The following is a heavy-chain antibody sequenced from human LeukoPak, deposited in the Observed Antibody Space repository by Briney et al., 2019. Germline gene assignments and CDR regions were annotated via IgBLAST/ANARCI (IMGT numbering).Heavy chain of an antibody. D-gene: IGHD3-9*01. CDR1: GGSISSYY. CDR3: ARGPDILTGYDFDC. J-gene: IGHJ4*02. Sequence: SETLSLTCTVSGGSISSYYWSWIRQPAGKGLEWIGRIYTSGSTNYNPSLKSRVTMSVDTSKNQFSLKLSSVTAADTAVYYCARGPDILTGYDFDCWGQGTLVTVSS. V-gene: IGHV4-4*07. CDR2: IYTSGST.